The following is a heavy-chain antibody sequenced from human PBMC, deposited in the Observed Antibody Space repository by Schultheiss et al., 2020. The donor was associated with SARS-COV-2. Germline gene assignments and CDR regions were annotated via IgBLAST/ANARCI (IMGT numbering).Heavy chain of an antibody. CDR3: ARDDLRGGYYDSSGYGMDV. D-gene: IGHD3-22*01. CDR1: GGSISSYY. J-gene: IGHJ6*02. Sequence: SETLSLTCTVSGGSISSYYWSWIRQPPGKGLEWIGYIYYSGSTNYNPSLKSRVTISVDTSKNQFSLKLSSVTAADTAVYYCARDDLRGGYYDSSGYGMDVWGQGTTVTVSS. V-gene: IGHV4-59*01. CDR2: IYYSGST.